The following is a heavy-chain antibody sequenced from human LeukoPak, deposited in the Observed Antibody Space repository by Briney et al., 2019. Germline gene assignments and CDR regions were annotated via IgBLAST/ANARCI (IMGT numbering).Heavy chain of an antibody. D-gene: IGHD1-26*01. V-gene: IGHV3-30*18. J-gene: IGHJ4*02. CDR1: GFTFSSYG. Sequence: GGSLRLSCAASGFTFSSYGMHWVRQAPGKGLEWVAGISYDGSNKYYADSVKGRFTISRDNSKNTLYLQMNRLRAEDTAVYYCAKEGRWWELPRLCDYWGQGPLVTVPS. CDR2: ISYDGSNK. CDR3: AKEGRWWELPRLCDY.